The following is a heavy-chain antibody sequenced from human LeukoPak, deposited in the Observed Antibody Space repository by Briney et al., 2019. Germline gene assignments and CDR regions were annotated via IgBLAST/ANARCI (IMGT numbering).Heavy chain of an antibody. Sequence: PGGSLRLSYAASGFSLSNYGMHWVRQAPGKGLEWVAALSYDGNTKHYADSVKGRFTISRDISKNTFYLQMNSLTAEDTAVYYCARDHRPEIQYYYMDVWGKGTTVAVSS. J-gene: IGHJ6*03. CDR1: GFSLSNYG. V-gene: IGHV3-33*01. D-gene: IGHD1-14*01. CDR3: ARDHRPEIQYYYMDV. CDR2: LSYDGNTK.